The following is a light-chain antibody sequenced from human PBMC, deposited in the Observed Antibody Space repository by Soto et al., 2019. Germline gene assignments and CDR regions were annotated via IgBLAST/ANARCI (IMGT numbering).Light chain of an antibody. J-gene: IGKJ1*01. CDR3: HQTYSSSLT. CDR1: QSVRNY. Sequence: DIQMTQSPSSLSASVGDSVTITCRASQSVRNYLNWYQHKPGKAPKLLIYGASRLQTGVPSRFSGSGSGTDFTLTVSSLQPEDFATYYCHQTYSSSLTFGQGTKVEIK. V-gene: IGKV1-39*01. CDR2: GAS.